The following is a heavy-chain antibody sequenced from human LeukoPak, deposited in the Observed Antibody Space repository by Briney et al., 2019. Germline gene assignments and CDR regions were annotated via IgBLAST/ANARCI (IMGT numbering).Heavy chain of an antibody. CDR3: ARGESNGNSWYLDY. CDR2: IYTSGST. V-gene: IGHV4-61*02. J-gene: IGHJ4*02. Sequence: SQTLSLTCTVSGGSISSGSYYWSWIRQPAGKGLEWIGRIYTSGSTNYNPSLKSRVTISVDTSKNQFSLKLSSVTAADTAVYYCARGESNGNSWYLDYWGQGTLVTVSS. D-gene: IGHD6-13*01. CDR1: GGSISSGSYY.